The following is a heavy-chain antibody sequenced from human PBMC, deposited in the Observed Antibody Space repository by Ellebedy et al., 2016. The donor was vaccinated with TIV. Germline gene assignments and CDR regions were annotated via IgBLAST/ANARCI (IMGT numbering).Heavy chain of an antibody. CDR3: ARELRGGNSGPDY. CDR1: GFTFSNYG. V-gene: IGHV3-30*03. D-gene: IGHD4-23*01. J-gene: IGHJ4*02. Sequence: PGGSLRLSCAASGFTFSNYGMHWVRQAPGKELEWVAVVSYDGGSEYYADSVKGRFTISRDKSKNTLYLQMNSLRAEDTAVYYCARELRGGNSGPDYWGQGTLVTVSS. CDR2: VSYDGGSE.